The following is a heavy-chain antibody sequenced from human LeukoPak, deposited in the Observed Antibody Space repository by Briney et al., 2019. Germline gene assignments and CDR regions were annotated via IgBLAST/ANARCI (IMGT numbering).Heavy chain of an antibody. CDR1: GGSISSSSYY. J-gene: IGHJ5*02. V-gene: IGHV4-39*01. CDR2: IYYSGRT. D-gene: IGHD1-1*01. CDR3: ARRSNWNLS. Sequence: SETLSLTCTVSGGSISSSSYYWGWLRQPPGKGLEGIRSIYYSGRTYYNPSHKSRVTISVDTSKNQFSLKLSSVTAADTAVYYCARRSNWNLSWGQGTLVSVSS.